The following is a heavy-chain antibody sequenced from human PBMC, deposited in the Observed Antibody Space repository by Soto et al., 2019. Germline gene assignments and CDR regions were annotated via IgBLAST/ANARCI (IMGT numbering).Heavy chain of an antibody. Sequence: QVQLVESGGGVVQPGRSLKLSCAASGFTFSSYAMHWVRQAPGKGLEWVAVISYDGSNKYYADSVKGRFTISRDNSKNTLYVQMNSLRAEDTAVYYCARDNSPYSSGWHNRHFDYWGQGTLVTVSS. CDR3: ARDNSPYSSGWHNRHFDY. D-gene: IGHD6-19*01. CDR1: GFTFSSYA. J-gene: IGHJ4*02. V-gene: IGHV3-30-3*01. CDR2: ISYDGSNK.